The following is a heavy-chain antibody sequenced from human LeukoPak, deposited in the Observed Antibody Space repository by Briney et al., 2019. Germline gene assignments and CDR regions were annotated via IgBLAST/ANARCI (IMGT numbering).Heavy chain of an antibody. CDR3: ARVYSDYGDY. CDR1: GFTFSNNW. J-gene: IGHJ4*02. V-gene: IGHV3-7*01. Sequence: GGSLRLSCEASGFTFSNNWMSWVRQAPGKGLEWVANIKLDGSDKYYVDSVKGRFTISRDNATNSLYLQMNSLRVEDTAVYFCARVYSDYGDYWGQGTLVTVSS. CDR2: IKLDGSDK. D-gene: IGHD4-11*01.